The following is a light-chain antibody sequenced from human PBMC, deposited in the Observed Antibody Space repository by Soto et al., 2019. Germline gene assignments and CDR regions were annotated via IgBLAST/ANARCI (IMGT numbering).Light chain of an antibody. J-gene: IGKJ1*01. V-gene: IGKV3-11*01. Sequence: EIVLTQSPATLSLSPGERATLSCRASQSVSSHLAWYQQIPGQAPRLLIYDASNRATGIPARFSGSGSGTDFTLTISSLEPEDFAVYYWQQRANWPRTFGQGTKVEIK. CDR2: DAS. CDR3: QQRANWPRT. CDR1: QSVSSH.